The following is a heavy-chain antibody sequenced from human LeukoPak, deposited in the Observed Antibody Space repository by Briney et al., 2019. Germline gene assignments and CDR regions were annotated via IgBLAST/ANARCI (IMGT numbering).Heavy chain of an antibody. CDR2: INHSGST. Sequence: TSETLSLTCAVYGGSFSGYYWSWIRQPPGKGLEWIGEINHSGSTNYNPSLKSRVTMSVDTSKNQFSLRLSSVTAADTAVYYCAKIVGYGSEYYYYYMDVWGKGTTVTVSS. D-gene: IGHD3-10*01. CDR1: GGSFSGYY. CDR3: AKIVGYGSEYYYYYMDV. J-gene: IGHJ6*03. V-gene: IGHV4-34*01.